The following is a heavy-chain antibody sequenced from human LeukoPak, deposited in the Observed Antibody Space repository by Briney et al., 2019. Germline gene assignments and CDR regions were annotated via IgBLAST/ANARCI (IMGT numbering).Heavy chain of an antibody. D-gene: IGHD6-13*01. CDR1: GFTFSSYG. Sequence: GGSLRLSCAASGFTFSSYGMHWVRQAPGKGLEWVAVISYDGSNKYYADSVKGRFTISRDNSKNTLYLQMNSLRAEDTAMYYCAKAGAAAPFVDYWGQGTLVTVSS. CDR3: AKAGAAAPFVDY. CDR2: ISYDGSNK. J-gene: IGHJ4*02. V-gene: IGHV3-30*18.